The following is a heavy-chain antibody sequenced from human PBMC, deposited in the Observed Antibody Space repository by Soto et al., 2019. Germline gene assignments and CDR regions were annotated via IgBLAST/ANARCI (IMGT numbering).Heavy chain of an antibody. CDR3: ARDAFGATLIFDY. D-gene: IGHD1-26*01. J-gene: IGHJ4*02. CDR2: ISSSSSYI. CDR1: GFTFSSYS. V-gene: IGHV3-21*01. Sequence: EVQLVESGGGLVKPGGSLRLSCAASGFTFSSYSMNLVRQAPGKGLEWVSSISSSSSYIYYAVSVKGRFTISRDNAKNSPYLQMNSLRAEDTAVYYCARDAFGATLIFDYWGQGTLVTVSS.